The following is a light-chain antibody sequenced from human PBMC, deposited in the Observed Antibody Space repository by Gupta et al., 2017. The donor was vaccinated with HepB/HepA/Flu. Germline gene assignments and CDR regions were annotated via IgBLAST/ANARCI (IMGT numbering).Light chain of an antibody. CDR2: DVS. CDR1: SSDVGYYNY. V-gene: IGLV2-14*03. Sequence: SALTQPASVSGSPGPSITISCSGTSSDVGYYNYVSWYQQHPGKAPKLIIYDVSDRPSGVSYRFSGSKSGNTASLTISGRQAEDEADYYCRSYTGSSLIFGGGTKLTVL. J-gene: IGLJ2*01. CDR3: RSYTGSSLI.